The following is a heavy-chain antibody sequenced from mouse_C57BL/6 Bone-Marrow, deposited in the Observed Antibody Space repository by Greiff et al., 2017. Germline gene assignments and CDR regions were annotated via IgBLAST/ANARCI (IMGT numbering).Heavy chain of an antibody. Sequence: QVQLQQPGAELVKPGASVKMSCKASGYTFTSYWITWVKQRPGQGLEWIGDIYPGSGSTNYNEKFKSKATLTVDTSSSTAYMQLSSLNSEDSAVYYCARKGDYYGSSFDYWGQGTTLTVSS. CDR1: GYTFTSYW. D-gene: IGHD1-1*01. V-gene: IGHV1-55*01. CDR3: ARKGDYYGSSFDY. J-gene: IGHJ2*01. CDR2: IYPGSGST.